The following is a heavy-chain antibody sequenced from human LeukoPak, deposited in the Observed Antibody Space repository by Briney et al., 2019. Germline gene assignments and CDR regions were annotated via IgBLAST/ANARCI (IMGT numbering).Heavy chain of an antibody. CDR2: IIPILGIA. J-gene: IGHJ4*02. D-gene: IGHD3-22*01. CDR3: ARVQGGYYDSSGYYFDY. CDR1: GGTFSSYA. V-gene: IGHV1-69*04. Sequence: ASVKVSCKAPGGTFSSYAISWVRQAPGQGLEWMGRIIPILGIANYAQKFQGRVTITADKSTSTAYMELSSLRSEDTAVYYCARVQGGYYDSSGYYFDYWGQGTLVTVSS.